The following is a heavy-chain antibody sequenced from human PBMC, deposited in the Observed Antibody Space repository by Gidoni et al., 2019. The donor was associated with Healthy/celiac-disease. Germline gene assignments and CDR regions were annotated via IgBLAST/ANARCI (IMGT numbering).Heavy chain of an antibody. CDR3: ARGRTTKSRVWGSYRPKDLSNGMDV. CDR2: ISSSSSYI. J-gene: IGHJ6*02. CDR1: GFTFSSYS. V-gene: IGHV3-21*01. D-gene: IGHD3-16*02. Sequence: EVQLVESGGGLVKPGGSLRLSCAASGFTFSSYSMNWVRQAPGKGLEWVSSISSSSSYIYYADSVKGRFTISRDNAKNSLYLQMNSLRAEDTAVYYCARGRTTKSRVWGSYRPKDLSNGMDVWGQGTTVTVSS.